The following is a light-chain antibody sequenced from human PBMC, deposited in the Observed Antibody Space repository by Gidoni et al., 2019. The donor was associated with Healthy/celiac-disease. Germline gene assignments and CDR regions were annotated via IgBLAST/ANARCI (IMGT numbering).Light chain of an antibody. V-gene: IGKV1-9*01. CDR2: AAS. Sequence: DIQLTQSPSFLSASVGDRVTITCRARHGISSYLDWYQQKPGKAPKLLIYAASTLQSGVPSRCSGSGSGTEFTITISSLQPEDFATYYCQQLNSYPPLTFGGGTKVEIK. CDR3: QQLNSYPPLT. J-gene: IGKJ4*01. CDR1: HGISSY.